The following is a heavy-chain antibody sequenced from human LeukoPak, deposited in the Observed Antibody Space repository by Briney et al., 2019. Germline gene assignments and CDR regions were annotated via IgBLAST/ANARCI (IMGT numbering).Heavy chain of an antibody. J-gene: IGHJ5*02. D-gene: IGHD1-26*01. CDR2: INPNSGGT. V-gene: IGHV1-2*02. CDR3: ARASGSYYGRNWFDP. CDR1: GYTFTSYY. Sequence: WASVKVSCKASGYTFTSYYMHWVRQAPGQGLEWMGWINPNSGGTNYAQKFQGRVTMTRDTSISTAYMELSRLRSDDTAVYYCARASGSYYGRNWFDPWGQGTLVTVSS.